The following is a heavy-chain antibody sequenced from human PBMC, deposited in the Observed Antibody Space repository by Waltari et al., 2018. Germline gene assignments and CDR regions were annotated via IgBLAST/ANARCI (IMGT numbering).Heavy chain of an antibody. CDR1: GFTFSSYA. CDR2: IWYDGSNK. J-gene: IGHJ4*02. Sequence: VQLLESGGGLVQPGGPLRLSCAASGFTFSSYAMRWVRQAPGKGLEWVAVIWYDGSNKYYADSVKDRFTISRDNSKDTLYLQMNSLRAEDTAVYYCAREVWSGYSPFDYWGQGTLVTVSS. CDR3: AREVWSGYSPFDY. V-gene: IGHV3-33*08. D-gene: IGHD3-3*01.